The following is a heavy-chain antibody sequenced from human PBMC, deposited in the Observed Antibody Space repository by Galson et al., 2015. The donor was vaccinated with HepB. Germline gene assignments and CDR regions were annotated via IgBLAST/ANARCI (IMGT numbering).Heavy chain of an antibody. CDR2: INAGNGNT. D-gene: IGHD2-2*01. CDR3: ARASSSPRRVRLSWFDP. CDR1: GYTFTSYA. Sequence: SVKVSCKASGYTFTSYAMHWVRQAPGQRLEWMGWINAGNGNTKYSQKFQGRVTITRDTSASTAYMELSSLRSEDTAVYYCARASSSPRRVRLSWFDPWGQGTLVTVSS. V-gene: IGHV1-3*01. J-gene: IGHJ5*02.